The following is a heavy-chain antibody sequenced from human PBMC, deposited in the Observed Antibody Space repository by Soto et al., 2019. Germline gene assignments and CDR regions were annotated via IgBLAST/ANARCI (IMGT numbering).Heavy chain of an antibody. CDR2: ISGSGDST. CDR3: ARRGPGTYFDY. J-gene: IGHJ4*02. V-gene: IGHV3-23*01. CDR1: GFTFSSYA. D-gene: IGHD1-1*01. Sequence: EVQLLDSGGGLVQPGGSLRLSCAASGFTFSSYAMNCVRQAPGKGLEWVSVISGSGDSTYYADSVKGRFTISRDNSKNTLYLQMNSLRTEDTAVYYCARRGPGTYFDYRGQGTLVTVYS.